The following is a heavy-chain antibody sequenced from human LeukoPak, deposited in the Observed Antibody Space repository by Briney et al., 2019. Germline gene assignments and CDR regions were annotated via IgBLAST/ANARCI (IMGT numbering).Heavy chain of an antibody. CDR2: IYSGGST. D-gene: IGHD3-22*01. Sequence: GGSLRLSCAASGFTFRSNYMSWVRQAPGKGLEWGSVIYSGGSTYYAASVKGRFTISRDNSKNTLYLQMNSLSAEDTAVDYCARGKRMYESSGYYWSLFDYWGQGTLVTVAS. V-gene: IGHV3-53*01. CDR3: ARGKRMYESSGYYWSLFDY. J-gene: IGHJ4*02. CDR1: GFTFRSNY.